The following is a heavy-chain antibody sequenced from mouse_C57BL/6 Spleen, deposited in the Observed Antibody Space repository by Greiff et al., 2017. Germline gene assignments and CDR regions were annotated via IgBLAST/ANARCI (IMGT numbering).Heavy chain of an antibody. Sequence: EVKLMESGGGLVQPGGSLSLSCAASGFTFTDYYMSWVRQPPGKALEWLGFIRHKANGYTTEYSASVKGRFTISRDNSQSILYLQMNALRAEDSATYYCARYRGYAMDDWGQGTSVTVSS. CDR1: GFTFTDYY. CDR2: IRHKANGYTT. V-gene: IGHV7-3*01. CDR3: ARYRGYAMDD. J-gene: IGHJ4*01.